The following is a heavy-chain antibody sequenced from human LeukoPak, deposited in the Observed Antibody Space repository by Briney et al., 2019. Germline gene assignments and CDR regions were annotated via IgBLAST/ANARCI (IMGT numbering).Heavy chain of an antibody. CDR2: ISWYGGST. CDR1: GFTFDDYT. D-gene: IGHD3-22*01. CDR3: AKGSYYYDSSGYSGSGFDY. V-gene: IGHV3-43*01. Sequence: GGSLRLSCAASGFTFDDYTMHWVRQAPGKGLEWVSLISWYGGSTYYADSVKGRFTISRDNSKNSLYLQMNSLRTEDTALYYCAKGSYYYDSSGYSGSGFDYWGQGTLVTVSS. J-gene: IGHJ4*02.